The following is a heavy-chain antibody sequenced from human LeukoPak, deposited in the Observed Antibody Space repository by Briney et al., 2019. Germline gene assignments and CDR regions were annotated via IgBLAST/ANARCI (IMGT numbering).Heavy chain of an antibody. J-gene: IGHJ4*02. V-gene: IGHV4-34*01. CDR2: INHSGST. CDR1: GGSFSGYY. Sequence: SETLSLTCAVYGGSFSGYYWSWIRQPPGKGLEWIGEINHSGSTNYNPSLKSRVTISVDTSKNQFSLKLSSVTAADTAVYYCARVRVGVLLWFGELDYWGQGTLVTVPS. D-gene: IGHD3-10*01. CDR3: ARVRVGVLLWFGELDY.